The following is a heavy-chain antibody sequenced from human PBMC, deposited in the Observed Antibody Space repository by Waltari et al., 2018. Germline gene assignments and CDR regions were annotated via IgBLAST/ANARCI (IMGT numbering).Heavy chain of an antibody. CDR2: VYYPGNT. Sequence: QVQLQESGPGLVKPSETLSLTCTVSGGSINIYYWSWIRQPPGKGLEWIGNVYYPGNTIYNPSLESRVTLSADTFKNQVSLRLRSVTAADTAVYYCARGMSSVWYGPFDYWGQGTLVTVSS. CDR1: GGSINIYY. CDR3: ARGMSSVWYGPFDY. V-gene: IGHV4-59*08. J-gene: IGHJ4*02. D-gene: IGHD6-19*01.